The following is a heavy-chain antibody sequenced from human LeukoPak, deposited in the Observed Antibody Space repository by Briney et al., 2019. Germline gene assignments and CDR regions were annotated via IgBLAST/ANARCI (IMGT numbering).Heavy chain of an antibody. J-gene: IGHJ4*02. CDR2: ISSSSSYI. CDR1: GFTFSSYS. Sequence: PGGSLRLSCAASGFTFSSYSMNWVRQAPGKGLEWVSSISSSSSYIYYADSVKGRFTISRDNAKNSLYLQMNSLRAEDTAVYYCARDTSSGWYYFDYWGQGTLVTISS. D-gene: IGHD6-19*01. V-gene: IGHV3-21*01. CDR3: ARDTSSGWYYFDY.